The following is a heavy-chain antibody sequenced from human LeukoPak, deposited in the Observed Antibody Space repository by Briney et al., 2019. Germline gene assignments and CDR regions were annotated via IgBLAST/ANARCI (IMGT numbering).Heavy chain of an antibody. CDR1: GGTFSGYY. V-gene: IGHV4-34*01. Sequence: PSETLSLTCAVYGGTFSGYYWSWIRQPPGKGLEWIEEINHSGNTNYNPSLKSRVTISIDTSKNQFSLKLSSVTAADTAIYYCARPFLRFSSGWHFDYWGQGTLVTVSS. CDR2: INHSGNT. CDR3: ARPFLRFSSGWHFDY. D-gene: IGHD6-19*01. J-gene: IGHJ4*02.